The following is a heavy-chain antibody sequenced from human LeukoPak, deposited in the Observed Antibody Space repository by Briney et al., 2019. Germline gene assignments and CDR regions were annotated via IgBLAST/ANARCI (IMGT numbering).Heavy chain of an antibody. CDR1: GGSISSCY. V-gene: IGHV4-4*07. CDR3: ARDRIVGATNWFDY. CDR2: IYTSGST. Sequence: PSETLSLTCTVSGGSISSCYWSWIRQPAGKGLEWIGRIYTSGSTNYNPSLKSRVTMSVDTSKNQFSLKLSSVTAADTAVYYCARDRIVGATNWFDYWGQGTLVTVSS. J-gene: IGHJ4*02. D-gene: IGHD1-26*01.